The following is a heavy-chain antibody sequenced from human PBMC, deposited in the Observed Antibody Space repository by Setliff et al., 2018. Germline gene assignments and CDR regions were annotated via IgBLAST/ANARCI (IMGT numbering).Heavy chain of an antibody. CDR2: IYYSGST. CDR3: TREVLYYYGSGSYYYMDV. V-gene: IGHV4-59*11. Sequence: SETLSLTCTVSGGSISSHYWSWIRQPPGKGLEWIGYIYYSGSTNYNPSLKSRVTISVDTSKNQFSLKLSSVTAADTAVYYCTREVLYYYGSGSYYYMDVWGKGTTVTVSS. J-gene: IGHJ6*03. CDR1: GGSISSHY. D-gene: IGHD3-10*01.